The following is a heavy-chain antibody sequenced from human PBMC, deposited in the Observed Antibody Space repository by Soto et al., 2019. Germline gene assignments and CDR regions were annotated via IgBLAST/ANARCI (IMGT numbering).Heavy chain of an antibody. CDR1: GFTLSDYY. V-gene: IGHV3-11*01. CDR2: ISSSGSTI. Sequence: GGSLRLSCAASGFTLSDYYMSWIRQAPGKGLEWVSYISSSGSTIYYADSVKGRFTISRDNAKNSLYLQMNSLRAEDTAVYYCARPTTVTTWSDYWGQGTLVTVSS. D-gene: IGHD4-17*01. CDR3: ARPTTVTTWSDY. J-gene: IGHJ4*02.